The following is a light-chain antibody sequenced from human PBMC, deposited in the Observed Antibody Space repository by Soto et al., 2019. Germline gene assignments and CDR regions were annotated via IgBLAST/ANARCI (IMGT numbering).Light chain of an antibody. CDR2: GAS. V-gene: IGKV3-15*01. CDR1: QSVNSN. CDR3: HQYNIWPPLT. J-gene: IGKJ4*01. Sequence: IVMTQSPATLSASPGERATLSCRASQSVNSNLAWYQQRPGQPPRLLIYGASTRATGIPARFSGSGSGTEFTLTVSSLQSEDFAVYYCHQYNIWPPLTFGGGTKVEIK.